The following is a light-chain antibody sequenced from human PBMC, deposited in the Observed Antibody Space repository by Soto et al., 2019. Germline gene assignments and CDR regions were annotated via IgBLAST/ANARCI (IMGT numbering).Light chain of an antibody. CDR1: QSISSY. CDR2: DAS. Sequence: EIVLTQSPATLSLSPGERATLSCRASQSISSYLAWYQQKPDQAPRLLIYDASNRATGIPARFSVSGSGTDFTLTISSLEPEDFAVYYCHQRSTWPFTFGPGTKVYIK. J-gene: IGKJ3*01. V-gene: IGKV3-11*01. CDR3: HQRSTWPFT.